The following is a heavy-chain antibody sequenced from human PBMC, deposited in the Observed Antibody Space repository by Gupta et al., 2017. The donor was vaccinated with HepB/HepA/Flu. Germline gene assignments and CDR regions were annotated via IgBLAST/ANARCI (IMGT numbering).Heavy chain of an antibody. CDR3: ARRYSKNWGFDH. J-gene: IGHJ4*02. V-gene: IGHV3-66*01. CDR2: IFRGGNI. CDR1: GFTVSNNS. Sequence: EVQLVESGGALVQPGVSLRLSCAASGFTVSNNSMNWVRQAPGKGLEGLSIIFRGGNIYYADAVKSRLTISRYSSKKTLDHQMHSLRDDDSAVYYCARRYSKNWGFDHGVQGTQVTVSS. D-gene: IGHD7-27*01.